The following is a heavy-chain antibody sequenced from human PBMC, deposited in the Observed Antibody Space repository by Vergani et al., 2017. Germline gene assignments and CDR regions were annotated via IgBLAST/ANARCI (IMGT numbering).Heavy chain of an antibody. CDR1: GFTFSSYS. CDR2: ISSSSSTI. Sequence: EVQLVESGGGLVQPGGSLRLSCAASGFTFSSYSMNWVRQAPGKGLEWVSYISSSSSTIYYADSVKGRFTISRDNAKNSLYLQMNSLRAEDTAVYYCAREAGRGIAAAGTGDAFDIWGQGTMVTVSS. D-gene: IGHD6-13*01. V-gene: IGHV3-48*01. J-gene: IGHJ3*02. CDR3: AREAGRGIAAAGTGDAFDI.